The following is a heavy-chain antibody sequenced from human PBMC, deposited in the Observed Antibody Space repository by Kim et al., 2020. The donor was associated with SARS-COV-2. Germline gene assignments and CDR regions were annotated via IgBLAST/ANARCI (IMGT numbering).Heavy chain of an antibody. CDR1: GDSITTSRSY. CDR2: LYYTGNT. V-gene: IGHV4-39*02. CDR3: ARSPWGSNYYQIAY. Sequence: SETLSLTCAVSGDSITTSRSYWGWVRQPPGKGLEWIGSLYYTGNTYYSPSLKSRVTISVDASRNHFSLRLTSMTAADTSIYYCARSPWGSNYYQIAYWG. J-gene: IGHJ4*01. D-gene: IGHD3-22*01.